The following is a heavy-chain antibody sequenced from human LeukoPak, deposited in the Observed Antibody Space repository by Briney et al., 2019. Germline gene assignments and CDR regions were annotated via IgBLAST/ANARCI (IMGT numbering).Heavy chain of an antibody. J-gene: IGHJ4*02. CDR1: GYTFASYG. CDR2: INAGNDNT. D-gene: IGHD6-19*01. V-gene: IGHV1-3*01. CDR3: YLQWLVRKGIDY. Sequence: ASVKVSCKASGYTFASYGIRWVRQAPGQGLEWMGWINAGNDNTKYSQKFQGRVTITRDTSASTAYMELSSLRSEDTAVYYCYLQWLVRKGIDYWGQGTLVTVSS.